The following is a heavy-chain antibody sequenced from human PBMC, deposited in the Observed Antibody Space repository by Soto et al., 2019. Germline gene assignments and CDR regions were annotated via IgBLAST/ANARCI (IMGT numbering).Heavy chain of an antibody. CDR1: GYTFTSYG. D-gene: IGHD3-10*01. CDR2: ISAYNGNT. Sequence: ASVNVSCKASGYTFTSYGISWVRQAPGQGLEWMGWISAYNGNTNYAQKLQGRVTMTTDTSTSTAYMELRSLRSDDTAVYYCARDRGYYGSGSHFDYWGQGTLVTVSS. V-gene: IGHV1-18*01. J-gene: IGHJ4*02. CDR3: ARDRGYYGSGSHFDY.